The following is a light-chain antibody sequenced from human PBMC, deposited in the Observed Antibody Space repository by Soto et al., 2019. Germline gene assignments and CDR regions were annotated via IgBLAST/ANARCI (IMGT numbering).Light chain of an antibody. CDR3: CSYTGSDTYV. CDR2: HVS. V-gene: IGLV2-11*01. Sequence: QSALTQPRSVSGSPGQSVTISCTGTSSDVGGYKYVSWYQQYPGKAPKLMIYHVSKRPSGVPDRFSGSKSGNTASLTISGLQGEDEADYYCCSYTGSDTYVFGTGTKVTV. CDR1: SSDVGGYKY. J-gene: IGLJ1*01.